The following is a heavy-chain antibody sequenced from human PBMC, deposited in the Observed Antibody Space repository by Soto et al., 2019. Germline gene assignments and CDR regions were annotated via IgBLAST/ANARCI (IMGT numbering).Heavy chain of an antibody. J-gene: IGHJ4*02. CDR2: IWYDGSNK. CDR1: GFTFSSYG. V-gene: IGHV3-33*01. D-gene: IGHD3-10*01. CDR3: ARQGYCSGSYYIDY. Sequence: QVQLVESGGGVVQPGRSLRLSCAASGFTFSSYGMHWVRQAPGKGLEWVAVIWYDGSNKYYADSVKGRFTISRDNSKNTLYLQMNCLRAEDTAVYYCARQGYCSGSYYIDYWGQGTLVTVSS.